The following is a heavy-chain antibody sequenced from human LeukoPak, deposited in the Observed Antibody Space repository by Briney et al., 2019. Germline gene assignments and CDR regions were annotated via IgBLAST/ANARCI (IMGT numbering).Heavy chain of an antibody. Sequence: ASVKVSCKASGYTFTSYAMHWVRQAPGQRLEWMGWINAGNGNTKYSQKFQGRVTITRDTSASTAYMELSSLRSEDTAVYYCARDDLTMVRGVPGTLGYWGQGTLVTVSS. J-gene: IGHJ4*02. D-gene: IGHD3-10*01. CDR3: ARDDLTMVRGVPGTLGY. V-gene: IGHV1-3*01. CDR2: INAGNGNT. CDR1: GYTFTSYA.